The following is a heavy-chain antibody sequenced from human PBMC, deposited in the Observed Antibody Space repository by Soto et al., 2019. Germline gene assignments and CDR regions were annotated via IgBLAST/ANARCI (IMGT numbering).Heavy chain of an antibody. CDR2: ISGSGGGT. CDR3: AKMSGRVAVAARGFDP. D-gene: IGHD6-19*01. Sequence: GGSLRLSCAGSGFTFSSYAMSWVRQAPGKGLEWVSTISGSGGGTYYADSVKGRFTISRDNSKNTLYLQMNSLRAEDTAVYYCAKMSGRVAVAARGFDPWGQATMVTVSS. V-gene: IGHV3-23*01. J-gene: IGHJ5*02. CDR1: GFTFSSYA.